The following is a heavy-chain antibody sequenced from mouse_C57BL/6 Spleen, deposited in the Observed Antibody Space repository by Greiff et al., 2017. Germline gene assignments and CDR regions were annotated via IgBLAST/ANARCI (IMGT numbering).Heavy chain of an antibody. V-gene: IGHV5-12*01. CDR1: GFTFSDYY. Sequence: EVQLVESGGGLVQPGGSLKLSCAASGFTFSDYYMYWVRQTPEQRLAWVAYISNGGGRTYYPDTVKGRFTISRDNATNTLYLQMSRLKSEDTAMYYCARQHDGSRSMDDWGQGTSVTVSS. D-gene: IGHD1-1*01. CDR2: ISNGGGRT. J-gene: IGHJ4*01. CDR3: ARQHDGSRSMDD.